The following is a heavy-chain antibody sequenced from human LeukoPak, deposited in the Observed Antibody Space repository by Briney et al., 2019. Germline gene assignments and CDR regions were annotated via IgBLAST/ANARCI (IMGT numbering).Heavy chain of an antibody. D-gene: IGHD2-21*02. CDR2: IWYDGSNK. CDR3: AKDLPTKCRGDCPSDY. Sequence: GGSLRLSCAASGFTFSSYGMHWVRQAPGKGLEWVAVIWYDGSNKYYAYSVKGRLTISRDNSKNTLYLQMNSLRVEDTALYYCAKDLPTKCRGDCPSDYWGQGTLVTVSS. CDR1: GFTFSSYG. V-gene: IGHV3-33*06. J-gene: IGHJ4*02.